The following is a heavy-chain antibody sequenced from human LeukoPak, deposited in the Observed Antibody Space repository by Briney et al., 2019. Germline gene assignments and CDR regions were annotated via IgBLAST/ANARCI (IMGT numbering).Heavy chain of an antibody. CDR1: GFTFSSYS. CDR2: ISSDSTTI. V-gene: IGHV3-48*02. J-gene: IGHJ4*02. Sequence: GGSLRLSCAASGFTFSSYSMNWVRQAPGKGLEWVSYISSDSTTIYYADSVKGRFTISRDNAKNSLYLQMNSLRDEDTAAYYCGRGRAYWGQGTLVSVPS. CDR3: GRGRAY.